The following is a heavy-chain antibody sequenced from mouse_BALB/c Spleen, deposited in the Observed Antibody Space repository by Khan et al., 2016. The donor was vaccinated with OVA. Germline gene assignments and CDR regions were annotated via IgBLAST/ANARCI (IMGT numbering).Heavy chain of an antibody. CDR2: IKYSGIT. J-gene: IGHJ2*01. CDR3: ARSRTISTVVSTDFDY. D-gene: IGHD1-1*01. Sequence: EVQLQESGPGLVKPSQSLSLTCTVTGYSITSDFAWNWIRQFPGNKLEWMGYIKYSGITSYNPSLKSRFSITRNTSKNQFFLQLSSVTTDDTATYYYARSRTISTVVSTDFDYRGQGTTLTVSS. V-gene: IGHV3-2*02. CDR1: GYSITSDFA.